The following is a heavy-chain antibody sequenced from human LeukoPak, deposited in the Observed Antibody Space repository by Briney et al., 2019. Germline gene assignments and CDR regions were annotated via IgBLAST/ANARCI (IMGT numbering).Heavy chain of an antibody. CDR3: ARAGFDIVVVPAANWRGYYFDY. V-gene: IGHV4-34*09. CDR2: IYYSGST. D-gene: IGHD2-2*01. CDR1: GGSFSGYY. Sequence: SETLSLTCAVYGGSFSGYYWSWIRQPPGKGLEWIGYIYYSGSTYYNPSLKSRVTISVDTSKNQFSLKLSSVTAADTAVYYCARAGFDIVVVPAANWRGYYFDYWGQGTLVTVSS. J-gene: IGHJ4*02.